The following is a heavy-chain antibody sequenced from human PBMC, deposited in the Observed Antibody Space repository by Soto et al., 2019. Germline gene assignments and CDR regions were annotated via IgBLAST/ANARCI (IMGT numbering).Heavy chain of an antibody. CDR1: GFTFGDYA. D-gene: IGHD2-15*01. J-gene: IGHJ6*02. V-gene: IGHV3-49*03. Sequence: GSLRLSCTASGFTFGDYAMSWFRQAPGKGLEWVGFIRSKAYGGTTEYAASVKGRFTISRDDSKSIAYLQMNSLKTEDTAVYYCTRDGGYCSGGSCYSSNYYYGMDVWGQGTTVTVSS. CDR2: IRSKAYGGTT. CDR3: TRDGGYCSGGSCYSSNYYYGMDV.